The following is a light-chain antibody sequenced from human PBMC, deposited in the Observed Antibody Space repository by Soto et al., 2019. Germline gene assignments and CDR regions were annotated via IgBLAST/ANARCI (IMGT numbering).Light chain of an antibody. J-gene: IGKJ1*01. CDR1: QSIRSTY. Sequence: EIVLTQSPGTLSLSPGERATLSCRASQSIRSTYLAWYQQKPGQAPRLLIYGVSSRATGIPDRFSGSGSGTDFTLTISRLEPEDFAVYYCQQYDRSPTWTFGQGTKVEIK. CDR2: GVS. V-gene: IGKV3-20*01. CDR3: QQYDRSPTWT.